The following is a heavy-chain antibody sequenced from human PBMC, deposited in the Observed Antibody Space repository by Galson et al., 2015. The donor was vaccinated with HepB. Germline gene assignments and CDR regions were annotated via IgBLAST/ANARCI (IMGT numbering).Heavy chain of an antibody. CDR1: RFTFSNYW. J-gene: IGHJ5*01. D-gene: IGHD3-22*01. Sequence: SLRLSCAASRFTFSNYWMHWFRQAPGKGLVWVSRINSDGNSRSYADSVKGRFTISRDNAKNTLYLQMNSLRAEDTAVYYCARPGGSMIVSNWFDSWGQGILVTVSS. CDR3: ARPGGSMIVSNWFDS. CDR2: INSDGNSR. V-gene: IGHV3-74*01.